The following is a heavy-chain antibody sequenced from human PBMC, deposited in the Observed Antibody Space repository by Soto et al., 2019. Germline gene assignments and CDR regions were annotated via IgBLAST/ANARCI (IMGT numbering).Heavy chain of an antibody. Sequence: ASVKVSCKASGYTFTGYHMHWVRQAPGQGLEWMGWINPNSGGTNYAQKFQGWVTMTRDTSISTAYMELSRLRSDDTAVYYCAREGCSGGSCYPYYYYYGMDVWGQGTTVTVSS. CDR2: INPNSGGT. J-gene: IGHJ6*02. D-gene: IGHD2-15*01. CDR1: GYTFTGYH. V-gene: IGHV1-2*04. CDR3: AREGCSGGSCYPYYYYYGMDV.